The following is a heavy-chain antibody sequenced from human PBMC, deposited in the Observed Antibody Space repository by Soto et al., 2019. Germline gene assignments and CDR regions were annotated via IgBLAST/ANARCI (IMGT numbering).Heavy chain of an antibody. Sequence: GGSLRLSCAASGFTFSSYGMHWVRQAPGKGLEWVAVISYDGSNKYYADSVKGRFTISRDNSKNTLYLQMNSLRAEDTAVYYCAKDTSKGHDMDVWGQGTTVTVSS. CDR1: GFTFSSYG. CDR2: ISYDGSNK. CDR3: AKDTSKGHDMDV. D-gene: IGHD2-2*01. V-gene: IGHV3-30*18. J-gene: IGHJ6*02.